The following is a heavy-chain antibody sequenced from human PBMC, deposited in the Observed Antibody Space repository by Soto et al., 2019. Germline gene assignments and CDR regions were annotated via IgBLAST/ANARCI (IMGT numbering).Heavy chain of an antibody. J-gene: IGHJ4*02. CDR2: ISYDGSNK. CDR1: GFTFSSYG. Sequence: GGSLRLSCAASGFTFSSYGMHWVGQAPGKGLEWVAVISYDGSNKYYADSVKGRFTISRDNSKNTLYLQMNSLRAEDTAVYYCAKNYYYDSSGYCEAFDYWGQGTLVTVSS. V-gene: IGHV3-30*18. D-gene: IGHD3-22*01. CDR3: AKNYYYDSSGYCEAFDY.